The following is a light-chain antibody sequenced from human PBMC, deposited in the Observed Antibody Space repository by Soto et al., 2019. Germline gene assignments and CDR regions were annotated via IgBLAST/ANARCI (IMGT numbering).Light chain of an antibody. CDR2: DAS. CDR3: QQCNTNFT. CDR1: QNIGSR. V-gene: IGKV1-5*01. Sequence: DIQMTQSPSTLSASVGDRVAITCRASQNIGSRLAWYQQKPDEAPKLLIYDASSLESGVPLRFGGSGSGTDFTLTISSLQPDSFATYYCQQCNTNFTFCGGTKV. J-gene: IGKJ4*01.